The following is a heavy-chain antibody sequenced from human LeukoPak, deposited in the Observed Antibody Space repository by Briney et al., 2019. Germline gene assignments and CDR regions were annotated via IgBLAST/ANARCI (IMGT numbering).Heavy chain of an antibody. D-gene: IGHD3-3*01. CDR3: ARVFGDTDY. J-gene: IGHJ4*02. CDR1: GGSFSGYY. CDR2: INHSGST. Sequence: SETLSLTCAVYGGSFSGYYWSWIRQPPGKGLEWIGEINHSGSTNYNPSLKSRVTISVDTSKNQFSLKLSSVTAADTAVYYCARVFGDTDYWGQGTLVTVSS. V-gene: IGHV4-34*01.